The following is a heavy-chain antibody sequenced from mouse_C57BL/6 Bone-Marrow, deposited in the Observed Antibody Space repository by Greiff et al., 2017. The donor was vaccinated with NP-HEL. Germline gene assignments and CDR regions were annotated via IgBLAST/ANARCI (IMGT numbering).Heavy chain of an antibody. CDR2: ISYDGSN. Sequence: EVKLMESGPGLVKPSQSLSLTCSVTGYSITSGYFWNWLRQFPGNKLEWMGYISYDGSNNYNPSLKNRISITRDTSKNQFFLKLNSVTTEDTATYYCARTPLRWLLRAWFAYWGQGTLVTVSA. J-gene: IGHJ3*01. CDR3: ARTPLRWLLRAWFAY. D-gene: IGHD2-3*01. CDR1: GYSITSGYF. V-gene: IGHV3-6*01.